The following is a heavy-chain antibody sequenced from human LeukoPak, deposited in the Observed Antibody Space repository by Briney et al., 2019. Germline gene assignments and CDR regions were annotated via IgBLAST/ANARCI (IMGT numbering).Heavy chain of an antibody. CDR1: GGTFSSYA. Sequence: SVKVSCKASGGTFSSYAISWVRQAPGQGLEWMGGIIPIFGTANYAQKFQGRVTITTDESMSTAYMELSSLRSEDTAVYYCARISTLYSSGWSNWFDPWGQGTLVTVSS. D-gene: IGHD6-19*01. J-gene: IGHJ5*02. V-gene: IGHV1-69*05. CDR2: IIPIFGTA. CDR3: ARISTLYSSGWSNWFDP.